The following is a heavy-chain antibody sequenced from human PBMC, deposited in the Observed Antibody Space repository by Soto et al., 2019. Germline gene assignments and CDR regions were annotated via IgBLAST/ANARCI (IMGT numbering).Heavy chain of an antibody. CDR2: IIPITGTA. J-gene: IGHJ4*02. CDR3: ARELWVAGHLYYFDF. D-gene: IGHD6-19*01. CDR1: GGTFSIYA. V-gene: IGHV1-69*06. Sequence: SVKVSCKASGGTFSIYAISWVRQSPGQGLEWMGGIIPITGTANYAQKFQGRVTITAAKSPSTAYMGRSSLISVTAADTAVCYCARELWVAGHLYYFDFWGQGAPVTVSS.